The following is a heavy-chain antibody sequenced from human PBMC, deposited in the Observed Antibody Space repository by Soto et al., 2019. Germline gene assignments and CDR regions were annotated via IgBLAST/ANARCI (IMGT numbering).Heavy chain of an antibody. D-gene: IGHD4-4*01. CDR2: IIPMFKTS. J-gene: IGHJ6*02. CDR1: GGSFNTYG. V-gene: IGHV1-69*01. Sequence: QVQLVQSGAEVKKPGSSVKVSCKTSGGSFNTYGISWVRQAPGQGLEWLGGIIPMFKTSKSAQKFQDRVTISADESSSTAYMELISLRSEDTAVYYCAGSSVNTVMARFFFGMDVWGQGTTVSVSS. CDR3: AGSSVNTVMARFFFGMDV.